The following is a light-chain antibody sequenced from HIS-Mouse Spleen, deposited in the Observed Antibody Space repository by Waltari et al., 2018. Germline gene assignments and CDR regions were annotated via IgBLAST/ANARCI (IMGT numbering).Light chain of an antibody. CDR3: SSYTSSSTLVV. V-gene: IGLV2-14*03. CDR1: SSDVGGNNY. CDR2: DVS. Sequence: QSALTQPASVSGSPGQSITISCTATSSDVGGNNYVPRYQQHPGKAPKLMIYDVSNRPSGVSNRFSGSKSGNTASLTISGLQAEDEADYYCSSYTSSSTLVVFGGGTKLTVL. J-gene: IGLJ2*01.